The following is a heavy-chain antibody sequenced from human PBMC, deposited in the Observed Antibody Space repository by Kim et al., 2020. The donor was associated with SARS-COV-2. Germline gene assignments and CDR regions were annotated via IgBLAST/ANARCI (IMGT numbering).Heavy chain of an antibody. CDR3: ARESSLRGYYYYMDV. Sequence: SGKGRLTISRDNCKNQLYLQMNSLRAEDTAVYYCARESSLRGYYYYMDVWGKGTTVTVSS. V-gene: IGHV3-66*01. J-gene: IGHJ6*03. D-gene: IGHD6-13*01.